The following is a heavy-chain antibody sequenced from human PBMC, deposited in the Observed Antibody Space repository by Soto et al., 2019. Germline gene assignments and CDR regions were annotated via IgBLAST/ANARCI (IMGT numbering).Heavy chain of an antibody. CDR3: ARALPVAKGGFDP. V-gene: IGHV3-53*01. CDR2: IYTAGGT. Sequence: GGSLRLSCAASGFAVSNTYMTWFRQPPGKGLECVSVIYTAGGTNYADSVKGRFIISRDNSKNTLYLQMNSLRAEDTAVYYCARALPVAKGGFDPWGQGTLVTVSS. CDR1: GFAVSNTY. D-gene: IGHD2-2*01. J-gene: IGHJ5*02.